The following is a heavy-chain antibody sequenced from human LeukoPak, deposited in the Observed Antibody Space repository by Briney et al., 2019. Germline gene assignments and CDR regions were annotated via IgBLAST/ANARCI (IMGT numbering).Heavy chain of an antibody. CDR3: ARDNRYCSSTSCNYYFDY. V-gene: IGHV4-4*07. CDR2: IYTSGST. D-gene: IGHD2-2*01. Sequence: SETLSLTCTVSGGSISSYYWSWIRQPAGKGLEWMGRIYTSGSTNYNPSLKSRVTMSVDTSKNQFSLKLSSVTAADTAVYYCARDNRYCSSTSCNYYFDYWGQGTLVTVSS. CDR1: GGSISSYY. J-gene: IGHJ4*02.